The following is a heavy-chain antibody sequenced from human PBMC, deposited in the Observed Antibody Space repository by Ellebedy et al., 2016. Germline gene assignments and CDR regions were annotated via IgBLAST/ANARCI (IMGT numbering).Heavy chain of an antibody. CDR1: GYTFTSYD. Sequence: ASVKVSCKASGYTFTSYDINWVRQATGQGLEWMGWMNPNSGNTGYAQKLQGRVTMTRNTSISTAYMELSSLRSEDTAVYYCCLYVWGSYRSTYFDYWGQGTLVTVSS. CDR3: CLYVWGSYRSTYFDY. V-gene: IGHV1-8*01. D-gene: IGHD3-16*02. CDR2: MNPNSGNT. J-gene: IGHJ4*02.